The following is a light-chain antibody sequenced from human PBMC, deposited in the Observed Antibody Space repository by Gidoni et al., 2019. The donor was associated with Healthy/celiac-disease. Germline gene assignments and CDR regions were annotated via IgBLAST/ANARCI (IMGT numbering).Light chain of an antibody. CDR1: QSVLYSSNNKNY. CDR2: WAS. Sequence: DIVMTQSPDSLAVSLGERATINCKSSQSVLYSSNNKNYLAWYQQKPGQPPKLLIYWASTRESGVPDRFSGRGSGTDVTLTSSRLQAEDVAVYYCQQYYSTPFTFGPGTKVDIK. J-gene: IGKJ3*01. CDR3: QQYYSTPFT. V-gene: IGKV4-1*01.